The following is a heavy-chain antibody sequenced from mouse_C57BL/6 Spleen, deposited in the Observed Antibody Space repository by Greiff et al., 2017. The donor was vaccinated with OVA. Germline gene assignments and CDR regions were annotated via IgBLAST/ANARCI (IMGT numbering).Heavy chain of an antibody. CDR3: AREGNWDEGFAY. J-gene: IGHJ3*01. V-gene: IGHV1-54*01. D-gene: IGHD4-1*01. CDR2: INPGSGGT. Sequence: VQLQESGAELVRPGPSVKVSCKASGYAFTNYLIEWVKQRPGQGLEWIGVINPGSGGTNYNEKFKGKATLTADKSSSTAYMQLSSLTSEDSAVYFCAREGNWDEGFAYWGQGTLVTVSA. CDR1: GYAFTNYL.